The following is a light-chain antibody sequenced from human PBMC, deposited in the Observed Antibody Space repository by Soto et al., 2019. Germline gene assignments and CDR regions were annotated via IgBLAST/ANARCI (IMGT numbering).Light chain of an antibody. CDR3: QSYDSRLSGSG. V-gene: IGLV1-40*01. CDR2: GNS. CDR1: SSNIGAGYD. Sequence: QSVLTQPPSVSGAPGQRVTISCTGSSSNIGAGYDVHWYQQLPGTAPKLLIYGNSNRPSGVPDRFSGSKSGTSASLAITGRQAEDEADYYCQSYDSRLSGSGFGGGTKLTVL. J-gene: IGLJ3*02.